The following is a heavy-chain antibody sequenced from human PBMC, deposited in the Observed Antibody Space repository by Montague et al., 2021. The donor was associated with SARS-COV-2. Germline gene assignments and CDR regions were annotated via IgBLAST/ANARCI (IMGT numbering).Heavy chain of an antibody. V-gene: IGHV4-34*01. CDR1: RGSVKSYY. CDR2: INHSGTT. Sequence: SETLSLTCAVYRGSVKSYYWTWIRQAPGKGLAWIGEINHSGTTNYNSSLKSRVTMSIDASKRQFSLRLNSVSAADTAVYFCARGRPVQGSIRHFESVSSGVPCFWGPGALVIVS. CDR3: ARGRPVQGSIRHFESVSSGVPCF. D-gene: IGHD2-8*01. J-gene: IGHJ4*03.